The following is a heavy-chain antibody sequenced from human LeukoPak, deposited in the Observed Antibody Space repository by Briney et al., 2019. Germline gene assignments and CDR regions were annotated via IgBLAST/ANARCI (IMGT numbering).Heavy chain of an antibody. D-gene: IGHD4-17*01. CDR2: ISTVGTTK. CDR3: ATSDPYGDPLIDS. V-gene: IGHV3-48*03. Sequence: GGSLRLSCAASGFTFSGFAMNWVRQAPGMGLEWISYISTVGTTKYYADSVKGRFTISRDNAKDSLYLQMNSLRAEDTGVYYCATSDPYGDPLIDSWGQGTLVTVSS. CDR1: GFTFSGFA. J-gene: IGHJ4*02.